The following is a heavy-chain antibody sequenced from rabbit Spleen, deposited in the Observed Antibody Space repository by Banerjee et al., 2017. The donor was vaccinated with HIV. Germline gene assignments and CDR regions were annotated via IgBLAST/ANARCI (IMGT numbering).Heavy chain of an antibody. J-gene: IGHJ4*01. CDR2: IDPFFGTT. CDR3: ARGGGL. Sequence: QEQLVESGGGLVQPGGSLKLSCKASGFDFSNYGVTWVRQAPGKGLEWIGYIDPFFGTTYYASWVNGRFTISSHNAQNTLYLQLNSLTAADTATYFCARGGGLWGPGTLVTVS. CDR1: GFDFSNYG. V-gene: IGHV1S47*01.